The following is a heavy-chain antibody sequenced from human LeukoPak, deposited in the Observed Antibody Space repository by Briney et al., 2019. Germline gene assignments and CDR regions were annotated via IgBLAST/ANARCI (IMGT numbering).Heavy chain of an antibody. Sequence: GGSLRLSCSASGFTFSTYAMHWVRQAPGKGLEYVSAISSNGGSTYYADSVKGRFAISRDNSKNTLYLQMSSLRAEDTAVYYSVKEPSYCSGGSCHFDYWGQGTLVTVSS. CDR2: ISSNGGST. D-gene: IGHD2-15*01. J-gene: IGHJ4*02. CDR3: VKEPSYCSGGSCHFDY. CDR1: GFTFSTYA. V-gene: IGHV3-64D*06.